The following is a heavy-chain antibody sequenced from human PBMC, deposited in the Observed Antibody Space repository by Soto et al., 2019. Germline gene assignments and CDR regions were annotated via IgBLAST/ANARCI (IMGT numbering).Heavy chain of an antibody. CDR3: AKDSTATAGTSPDYFDY. V-gene: IGHV3-30*02. CDR1: GFTFSNYG. Sequence: GGSLRLSCAASGFTFSNYGMHWVRQAPGKGLEWVAIIWHDGNNKYYADSVKGRFTISRDNSKNTLYLQMNSLRAEDTAVYYCAKDSTATAGTSPDYFDYWGQGTLVTVSS. D-gene: IGHD1-1*01. CDR2: IWHDGNNK. J-gene: IGHJ4*02.